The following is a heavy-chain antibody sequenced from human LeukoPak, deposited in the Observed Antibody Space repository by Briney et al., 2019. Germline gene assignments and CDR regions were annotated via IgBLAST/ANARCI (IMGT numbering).Heavy chain of an antibody. CDR1: DDSITMYY. CDR3: ARGEDGYSYYYYYMDV. D-gene: IGHD1-26*01. J-gene: IGHJ6*03. CDR2: IYKSGST. V-gene: IGHV4-59*01. Sequence: PSETLSLTCSVSDDSITMYYWSWIRQPPGKGLEWIAYIYKSGSTNYNPSLKSRVTISVDTSKNQFSLKVSSVTTADTAVYYCARGEDGYSYYYYYMDVWGKGTTVTVSS.